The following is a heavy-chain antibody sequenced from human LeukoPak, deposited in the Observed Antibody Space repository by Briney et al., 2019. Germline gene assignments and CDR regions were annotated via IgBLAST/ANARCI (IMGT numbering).Heavy chain of an antibody. D-gene: IGHD6-19*01. V-gene: IGHV3-48*03. CDR2: ISSSGSTI. CDR1: GFTFSSYE. CDR3: ARGRIAVAGTFYYYGMDV. Sequence: PGGSLRLSCAASGFTFSSYEMNWVRQASGKGLEWVSYISSSGSTIYYADSVKGRFTISRDNAKNSLYLQMNSLRAEDTAVYYCARGRIAVAGTFYYYGMDVWGQGTTVTVSS. J-gene: IGHJ6*02.